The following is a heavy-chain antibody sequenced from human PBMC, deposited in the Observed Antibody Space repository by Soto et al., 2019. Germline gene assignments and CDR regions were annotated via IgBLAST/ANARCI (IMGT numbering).Heavy chain of an antibody. J-gene: IGHJ5*02. D-gene: IGHD2-2*01. V-gene: IGHV5-10-1*01. CDR1: GYTFTTFW. CDR3: ARLYCSSSTCDSWFDP. CDR2: VDPSDSYT. Sequence: GESLKISCTGFGYTFTTFWISWVRQMPGRGLVWMGRVDPSDSYTNYSPSFQGQVTISVDKSISTAYLQWGSLKASDTAMYYCARLYCSSSTCDSWFDPWGQGTLVTVSS.